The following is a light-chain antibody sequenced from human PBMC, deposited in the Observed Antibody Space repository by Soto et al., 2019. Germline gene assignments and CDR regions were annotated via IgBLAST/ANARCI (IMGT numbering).Light chain of an antibody. CDR3: CSYAGSYTYV. CDR2: EDN. V-gene: IGLV2-18*02. J-gene: IGLJ1*01. Sequence: QSALTQPPSVSGSPGQSVTISCTGTRSDFYNYNRVSWYQQPPGTAPKLIIYEDNNRPSGVPDRFSGSKSGNTASLTISGLQTEDEADYYCCSYAGSYTYVFGTGTKLTVL. CDR1: RSDFYNYNR.